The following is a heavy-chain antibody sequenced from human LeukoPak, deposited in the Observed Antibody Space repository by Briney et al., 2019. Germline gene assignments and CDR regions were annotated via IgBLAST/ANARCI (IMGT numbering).Heavy chain of an antibody. D-gene: IGHD1-26*01. CDR1: GFTFSSYA. Sequence: GGSLRLSCAASGFTFSSYAMHWVRQAPGKGLEYVSAISSNVGSTYYANSVKGRFTISRDNSKNTLYLQMGSLRAEDMAVYYCARDSVGATQNSVWFDPWGQGTLVTVSS. V-gene: IGHV3-64*01. CDR3: ARDSVGATQNSVWFDP. CDR2: ISSNVGST. J-gene: IGHJ5*02.